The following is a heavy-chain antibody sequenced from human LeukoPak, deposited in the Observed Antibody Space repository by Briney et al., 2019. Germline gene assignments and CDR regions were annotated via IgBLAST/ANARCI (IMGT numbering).Heavy chain of an antibody. D-gene: IGHD3-10*01. CDR2: IYYSGST. Sequence: PSETLSLTCTVSGGSISSSSYYWGWIRQPPGKGLEWIGSIYYSGSTYYNPSLKSRVTISVDTSKNQFSLKLSSVTAADTAVYYCARGLNYYGSGSYAFDYWGQGTLVTVSS. CDR1: GGSISSSSYY. J-gene: IGHJ4*02. V-gene: IGHV4-39*07. CDR3: ARGLNYYGSGSYAFDY.